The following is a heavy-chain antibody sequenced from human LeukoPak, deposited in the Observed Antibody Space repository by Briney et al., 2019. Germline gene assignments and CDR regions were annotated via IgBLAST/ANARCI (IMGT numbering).Heavy chain of an antibody. V-gene: IGHV3-30-3*01. J-gene: IGHJ4*02. D-gene: IGHD1-26*01. Sequence: PGGSLRLSCAASGFTFSSYAMHWVRQAPGKGLDWVAVIPYDGSNKYYADSVKGRFNISRDNSKNTLYLQMNSLRAEDTAVYYCARDRVGATDYFDYWGQGTLVTVSS. CDR1: GFTFSSYA. CDR3: ARDRVGATDYFDY. CDR2: IPYDGSNK.